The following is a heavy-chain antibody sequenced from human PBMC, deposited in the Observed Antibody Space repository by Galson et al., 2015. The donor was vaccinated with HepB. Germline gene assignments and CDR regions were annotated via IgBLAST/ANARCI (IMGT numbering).Heavy chain of an antibody. J-gene: IGHJ4*02. Sequence: QVQLQESGPGLVKPSETLSLTCTVSGGSISSYYWSWIRQPPGKGLEWIGYIYYSGSTNYNPSLKSRVTISVDTSKNQFSLKLSSVTAADTAVYYCARHVGFVVVTPPDYWGQGTLVTVSS. D-gene: IGHD2-21*02. CDR1: GGSISSYY. CDR2: IYYSGST. V-gene: IGHV4-59*08. CDR3: ARHVGFVVVTPPDY.